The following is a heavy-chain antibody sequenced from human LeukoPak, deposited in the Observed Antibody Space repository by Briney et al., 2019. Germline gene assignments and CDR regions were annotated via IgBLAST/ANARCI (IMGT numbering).Heavy chain of an antibody. CDR2: IKQDGSEE. Sequence: GGSLRLSCAASGFTFSTYWMSWVRQAPGKGLEWVANIKQDGSEEDYVDSVKGRFTVSRDNAKNSLYLQMSSLRAEDTAVYYCSKSPGGWSNFDYWGQGSLVTVSS. CDR1: GFTFSTYW. D-gene: IGHD6-19*01. CDR3: SKSPGGWSNFDY. J-gene: IGHJ4*02. V-gene: IGHV3-7*03.